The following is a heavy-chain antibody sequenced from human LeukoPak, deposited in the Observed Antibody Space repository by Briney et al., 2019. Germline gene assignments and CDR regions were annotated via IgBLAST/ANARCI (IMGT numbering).Heavy chain of an antibody. V-gene: IGHV4-59*01. D-gene: IGHD4-17*01. CDR3: ARRYGDYGWFDP. CDR2: IYYSGST. CDR1: GGSIGSYY. J-gene: IGHJ5*02. Sequence: PSETLSLTCTVSGGSIGSYYWSWLRQPPGKGLEWIGYIYYSGSTNYNPSLKSRVTISVDTSKNQFSLKLSSVTAADTAVYYCARRYGDYGWFDPWGQGTLVTVSS.